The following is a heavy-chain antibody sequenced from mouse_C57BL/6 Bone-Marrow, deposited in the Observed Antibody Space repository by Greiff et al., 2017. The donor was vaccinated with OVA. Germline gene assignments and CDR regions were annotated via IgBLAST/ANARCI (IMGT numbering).Heavy chain of an antibody. Sequence: DVHLVESGGGLVQPGGSLKLSCAASGFTFSDYGMAWVRQAPRKGPEWVAFISNLAYSIYYADTVTGRFTISRENAKNTLYLEMSSLRSEDTAMYYCARRYGNYWYFDVWGTGTTVTVSS. CDR2: ISNLAYSI. V-gene: IGHV5-15*04. D-gene: IGHD2-1*01. CDR3: ARRYGNYWYFDV. CDR1: GFTFSDYG. J-gene: IGHJ1*03.